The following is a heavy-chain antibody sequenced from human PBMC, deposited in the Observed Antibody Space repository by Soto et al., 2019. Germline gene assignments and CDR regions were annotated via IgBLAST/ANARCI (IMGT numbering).Heavy chain of an antibody. CDR3: AREGVDTALVYGMDV. J-gene: IGHJ6*02. CDR2: IIPIFGTA. D-gene: IGHD5-18*01. Sequence: QVQLVQSGAEVKKPGSSVKVSCKASGGTFRNYAISWVRQAPGQGLEWMGGIIPIFGTASYAQRFQGRVIITADDSTSTAYMELSSLSSEDTAVYYCAREGVDTALVYGMDVWGQGTTVTVSS. V-gene: IGHV1-69*12. CDR1: GGTFRNYA.